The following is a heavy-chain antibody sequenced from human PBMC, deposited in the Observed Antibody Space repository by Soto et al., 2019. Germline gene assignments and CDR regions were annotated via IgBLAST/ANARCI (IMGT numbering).Heavy chain of an antibody. CDR1: GFTFSDYY. CDR3: ARSSLTYFEF. V-gene: IGHV3-11*01. J-gene: IGHJ4*02. Sequence: PGGSLRLSCTASGFTFSDYYMSWICQAPGKGLEWLAYISGSGSTTYYTDSVKGRFAISRDNARTSLYLQINSLRVEDSAVYYCARSSLTYFEFWGQGTLVTLL. CDR2: ISGSGSTT.